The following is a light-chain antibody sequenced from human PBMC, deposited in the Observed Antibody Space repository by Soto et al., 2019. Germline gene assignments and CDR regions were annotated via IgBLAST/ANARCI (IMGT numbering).Light chain of an antibody. J-gene: IGKJ1*01. CDR3: QHYFRYPWT. CDR1: QSISTW. CDR2: DAS. Sequence: DIQMTQSPSPLSASVGDRVNITCRASQSISTWLAWYQQQPGRAPRLLIYDASTLQGGVPSTFSGSGSGTEFTLTISSLQPDDFSSYYCQHYFRYPWTFGQGTKVDIK. V-gene: IGKV1-5*01.